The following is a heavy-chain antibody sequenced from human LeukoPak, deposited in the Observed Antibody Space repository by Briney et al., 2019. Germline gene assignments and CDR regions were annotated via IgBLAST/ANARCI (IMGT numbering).Heavy chain of an antibody. J-gene: IGHJ4*02. Sequence: SETLSLTCTVSGGSISAYRWSWIRQSAGKGLEWIGLIYTSGSTNYNPSLKSRVTMSVDTSKSQFSLKLSSVTAADTAVYYCARVGDYALKDWGQGTLVTVSS. D-gene: IGHD3-16*01. CDR1: GGSISAYR. V-gene: IGHV4-4*07. CDR3: ARVGDYALKD. CDR2: IYTSGST.